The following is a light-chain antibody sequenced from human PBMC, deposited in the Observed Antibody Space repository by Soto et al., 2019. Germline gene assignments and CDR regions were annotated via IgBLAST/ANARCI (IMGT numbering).Light chain of an antibody. CDR1: QSVSSSY. J-gene: IGKJ1*01. V-gene: IGKV3-20*01. CDR3: QQYGSSPKT. Sequence: EIVLTQSPGTLSLSPGERATLSCRASQSVSSSYLAWYQQKPGQAPRLLIYGASSRATGIPARFSGSGSGTDLTLTISRVEPEDFAVYYCQQYGSSPKTFGQGKKGEIK. CDR2: GAS.